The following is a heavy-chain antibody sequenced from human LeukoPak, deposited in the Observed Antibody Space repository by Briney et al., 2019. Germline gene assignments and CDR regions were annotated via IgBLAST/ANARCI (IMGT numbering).Heavy chain of an antibody. Sequence: GGSLRLSCTASGFTFGDYAMSWVRQAPGKGLGWVGFIRSKAYGGTTEYAASVKGRFTISRDDSKSIAYLQMNSLKTEDTAVYYCTRAPQDYDFWSVGLNWFDPRGQGTLVTVSS. J-gene: IGHJ5*02. CDR2: IRSKAYGGTT. V-gene: IGHV3-49*04. D-gene: IGHD3-3*01. CDR3: TRAPQDYDFWSVGLNWFDP. CDR1: GFTFGDYA.